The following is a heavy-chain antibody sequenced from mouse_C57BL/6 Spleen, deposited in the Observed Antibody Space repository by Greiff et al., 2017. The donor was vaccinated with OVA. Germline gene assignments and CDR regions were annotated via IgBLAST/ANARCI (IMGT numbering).Heavy chain of an antibody. CDR3: AVEADWSIDY. J-gene: IGHJ4*01. Sequence: VQLQQPGAELVKPGASVKVSCKASGYTFTSYWMHWVKQRPGKGLEWIGRIHPSDSDTNYNQKFKGKATLTVDKSSSTAYMDLSRLTSADSAVYYIAVEADWSIDYWGQGTSVTVSS. CDR2: IHPSDSDT. D-gene: IGHD2-13*01. CDR1: GYTFTSYW. V-gene: IGHV1-74*01.